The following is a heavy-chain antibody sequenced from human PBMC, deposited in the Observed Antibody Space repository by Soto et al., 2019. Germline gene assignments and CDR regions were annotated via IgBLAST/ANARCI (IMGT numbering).Heavy chain of an antibody. CDR1: GFTFSSYG. CDR3: ARDVKAVAGLDL. D-gene: IGHD6-19*01. Sequence: QVQLVESGGGVVQPGTSLRLSCEASGFTFSSYGIHWVRQAPGKGLEWVAVIWHVGSYKYYADYVKGRFTISRDNSKNTLYLEMNSLRAEETAIYYCARDVKAVAGLDLWGQGTLVSVS. V-gene: IGHV3-33*01. J-gene: IGHJ5*02. CDR2: IWHVGSYK.